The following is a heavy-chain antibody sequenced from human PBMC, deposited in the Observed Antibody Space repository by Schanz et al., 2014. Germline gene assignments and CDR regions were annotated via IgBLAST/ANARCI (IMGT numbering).Heavy chain of an antibody. V-gene: IGHV3-48*01. CDR1: GITFSSHS. D-gene: IGHD1-26*01. CDR3: ARGGSGSHYRLDY. Sequence: EVQLVASGGGLVQPGGSLRLSCAASGITFSSHSFNWVRQAPGKGLEWISYITYNGGTIYYADSMKGRFTVSRDNAENALYLQMNSLRAEDTGLYFCARGGSGSHYRLDYWGQGTLVTVSS. CDR2: ITYNGGTI. J-gene: IGHJ4*02.